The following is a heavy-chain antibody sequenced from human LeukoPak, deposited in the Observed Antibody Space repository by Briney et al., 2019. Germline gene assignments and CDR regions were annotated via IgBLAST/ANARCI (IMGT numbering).Heavy chain of an antibody. CDR1: GGSISSGGYS. CDR3: ARASPTITGFDY. J-gene: IGHJ4*02. D-gene: IGHD1-14*01. V-gene: IGHV4-30-2*01. CDR2: IYHSGST. Sequence: SQTLSLTCAVSGGSISSGGYSWSWIRQPPGKGLEWIGYIYHSGSTYYNPSLKSRVTISVDRSKNQFSLKLSSVTAADTAVYYCARASPTITGFDYWGQGTLVTVSS.